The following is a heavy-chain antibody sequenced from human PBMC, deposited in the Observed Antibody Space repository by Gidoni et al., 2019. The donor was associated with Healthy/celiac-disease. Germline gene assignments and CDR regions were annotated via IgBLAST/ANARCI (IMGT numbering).Heavy chain of an antibody. V-gene: IGHV3-30*18. CDR2: ISYDGSNK. Sequence: QVPLVASGGGVVQPGRSLRLSCAASGFTFRSYGMHWVRQAPGKGLEWVAVISYDGSNKYYADSVKGRFTISRDNSKNTLYLQMNSLRAEDTAVYYCANQAIPGLLPLGSGMDVWGQGTTVTVSS. CDR3: ANQAIPGLLPLGSGMDV. D-gene: IGHD3-16*01. CDR1: GFTFRSYG. J-gene: IGHJ6*02.